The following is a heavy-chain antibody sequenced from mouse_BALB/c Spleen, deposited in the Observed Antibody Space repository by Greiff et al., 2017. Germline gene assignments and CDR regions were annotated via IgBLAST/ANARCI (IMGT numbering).Heavy chain of an antibody. CDR2: INPGSGGT. J-gene: IGHJ2*01. D-gene: IGHD1-1*01. V-gene: IGHV1-54*01. CDR1: GYAFTNYL. Sequence: VQLHQSGAELVRPGTSVKVSCKASGYAFTNYLIEWVKQRPGQGLEWIGVINPGSGGTNYNEKFKGKATLTADKSSSTAYMQLSSLTSDDSAVYFCARRGYGRECDDWGQGTTLTVAS. CDR3: ARRGYGRECDD.